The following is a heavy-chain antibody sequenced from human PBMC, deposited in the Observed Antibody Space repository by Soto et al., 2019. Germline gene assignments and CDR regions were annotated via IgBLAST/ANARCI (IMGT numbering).Heavy chain of an antibody. V-gene: IGHV3-21*01. CDR1: GFTFSSYS. J-gene: IGHJ4*02. D-gene: IGHD5-18*01. Sequence: EVQLVESGGGLVKPGESLRLSCAASGFTFSSYSMNWVRQAPGKGLEWVSSITSNSIYYADSVKGRFTIFRDNAKNSLYLQMNSLRAEDTAVYYCARDAGYSYGYFVDYWGXGTXXTVSS. CDR3: ARDAGYSYGYFVDY. CDR2: ITSNSI.